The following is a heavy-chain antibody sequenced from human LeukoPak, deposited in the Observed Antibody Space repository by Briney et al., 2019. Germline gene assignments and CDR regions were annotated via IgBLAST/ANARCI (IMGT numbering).Heavy chain of an antibody. V-gene: IGHV3-21*01. D-gene: IGHD1-7*01. Sequence: PGGSLRLSCAASGFTFSSYSMNWVRQAPEKGLEWVSSISSSSNYIYYADSVKGRFTISRDNAKNTLFLQMDSLRAEDTALYYCARAGTTLDYWGQGNLVTVSS. CDR3: ARAGTTLDY. J-gene: IGHJ4*02. CDR1: GFTFSSYS. CDR2: ISSSSNYI.